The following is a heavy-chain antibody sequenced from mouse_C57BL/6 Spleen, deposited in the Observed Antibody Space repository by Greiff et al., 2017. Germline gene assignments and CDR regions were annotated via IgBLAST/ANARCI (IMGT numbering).Heavy chain of an antibody. V-gene: IGHV1-18*01. J-gene: IGHJ3*01. CDR1: GYTFTDYN. CDR3: ARYDSSVGFAY. CDR2: INPNNGGN. D-gene: IGHD3-2*01. Sequence: VQLQQSGPELVKPGASVKIPCKASGYTFTDYNMDWVKQSHGKSLEWIGDINPNNGGNIYNQKFKGKATLTVDKASSTSYMELRSLTSEDTAVYYCARYDSSVGFAYWGQGTLVTVSA.